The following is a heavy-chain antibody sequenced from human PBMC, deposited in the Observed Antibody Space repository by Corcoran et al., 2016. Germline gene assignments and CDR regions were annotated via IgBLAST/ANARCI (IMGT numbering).Heavy chain of an antibody. V-gene: IGHV3-48*04. CDR1: GFTFSSYN. Sequence: EVQLVESGGGLVQPGGSLILSCSASGFTFSSYNMNWVRQAPGKGLEWVSYISSSSSTIYYADSVKGRFTISRDNAKNSLYLQMNSLRAEDTAVYYCARDTSSRQWLVYYVDYWGQGTLVTVSS. J-gene: IGHJ4*02. D-gene: IGHD6-19*01. CDR3: ARDTSSRQWLVYYVDY. CDR2: ISSSSSTI.